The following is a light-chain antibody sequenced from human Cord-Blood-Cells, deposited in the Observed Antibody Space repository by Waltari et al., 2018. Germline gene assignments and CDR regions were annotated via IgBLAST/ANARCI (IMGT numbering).Light chain of an antibody. J-gene: IGLJ2*01. CDR3: SSYTSSSTLVV. V-gene: IGLV2-14*01. Sequence: QSALTQPASVSGSPGQSIPISCTGTSSAVGGYNYVSWYQQHPGKAPKLRIYEVSNRPSGVSNRFSGSKSGNTASLTISGLQAEDEADYYCSSYTSSSTLVVFGGGTKLTVL. CDR2: EVS. CDR1: SSAVGGYNY.